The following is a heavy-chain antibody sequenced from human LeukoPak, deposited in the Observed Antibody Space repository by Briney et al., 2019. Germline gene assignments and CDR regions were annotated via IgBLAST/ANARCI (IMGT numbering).Heavy chain of an antibody. D-gene: IGHD6-13*01. CDR1: GYTLTELS. CDR2: FDPEDGET. J-gene: IGHJ4*02. Sequence: ASVKVSCTVSGYTLTELSMHWVRQAPGKGLEWMGGFDPEDGETIYAQKFQGRVTMTEDTSTDTAYMELSSLRSEDTAVYYCATAVLLAAAFDYWGQGTLVTVSS. CDR3: ATAVLLAAAFDY. V-gene: IGHV1-24*01.